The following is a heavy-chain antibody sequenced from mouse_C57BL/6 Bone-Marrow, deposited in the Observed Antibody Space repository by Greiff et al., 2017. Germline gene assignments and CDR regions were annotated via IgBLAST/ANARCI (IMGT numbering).Heavy chain of an antibody. D-gene: IGHD1-1*01. CDR1: GYTFTSYW. Sequence: VQLQQPGAELVRPGSSVKLSCKASGYTFTSYWMDWVKQRPGQGLEWIGNIYPSDSETHYNQKFKDKATLTVDKSSSTAYMQLGSLTSEDSAVYYCAREDYGSSSYFDVWGTGTTVTVSS. J-gene: IGHJ1*03. CDR3: AREDYGSSSYFDV. V-gene: IGHV1-61*01. CDR2: IYPSDSET.